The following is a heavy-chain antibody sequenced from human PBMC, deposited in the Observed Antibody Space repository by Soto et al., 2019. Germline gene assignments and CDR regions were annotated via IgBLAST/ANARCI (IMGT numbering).Heavy chain of an antibody. CDR2: LAVSGNT. CDR3: AREAGRGSLVFRELDY. CDR1: GFSVSSND. Sequence: GSLRLSCAASGFSVSSNDMYWVRQASGEGLEWVSTLAVSGNTYYLDSVRGRFTISRDNAKNFLYLQMDSLRAGDTAIYYCAREAGRGSLVFRELDYWGQGTLVTVSS. V-gene: IGHV3-13*01. J-gene: IGHJ4*02. D-gene: IGHD1-26*01.